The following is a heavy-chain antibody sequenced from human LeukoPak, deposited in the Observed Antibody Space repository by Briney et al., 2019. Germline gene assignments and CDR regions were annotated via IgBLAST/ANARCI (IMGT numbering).Heavy chain of an antibody. V-gene: IGHV1-69*13. D-gene: IGHD2-15*01. CDR2: IIPIFGTA. J-gene: IGHJ4*02. CDR3: ARGLLSCGAPSHFDY. Sequence: ASVKVSCKASGGTFSSYAISWVRQAPGQGLEWMGGIIPIFGTANYAQKFQGRVTITADESTSTAYMELSSLRSEDTAVYYCARGLLSCGAPSHFDYWGQGTLVTVSS. CDR1: GGTFSSYA.